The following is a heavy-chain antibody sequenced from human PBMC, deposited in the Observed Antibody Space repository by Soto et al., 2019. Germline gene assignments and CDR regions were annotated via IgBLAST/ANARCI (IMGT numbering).Heavy chain of an antibody. Sequence: GGSLRLSCAASGFTFSSYWVHWVRQVPGKGLVWVSHIDSDGNSTTYADSVKGRFTISRDNAKNTVYLQMNSLRAEDTAVYYCVRDDVGVGIDYWGLGTLVTVSS. CDR1: GFTFSSYW. CDR2: IDSDGNST. V-gene: IGHV3-74*03. CDR3: VRDDVGVGIDY. J-gene: IGHJ4*02. D-gene: IGHD1-26*01.